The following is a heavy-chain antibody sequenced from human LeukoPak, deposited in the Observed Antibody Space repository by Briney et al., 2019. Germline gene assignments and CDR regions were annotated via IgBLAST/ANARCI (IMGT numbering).Heavy chain of an antibody. CDR3: ARPAVVVPAAIQRGYYYGMDV. D-gene: IGHD2-2*02. CDR2: IIPILGIA. J-gene: IGHJ6*02. Sequence: SVKASCKASGGTFSSYTISWVRQAPGQGLEWMGRIIPILGIANYAQKFQGRVTITADKSTSTAYMELSSLRSEDTAVYYCARPAVVVPAAIQRGYYYGMDVWGQGTTVTVSS. V-gene: IGHV1-69*02. CDR1: GGTFSSYT.